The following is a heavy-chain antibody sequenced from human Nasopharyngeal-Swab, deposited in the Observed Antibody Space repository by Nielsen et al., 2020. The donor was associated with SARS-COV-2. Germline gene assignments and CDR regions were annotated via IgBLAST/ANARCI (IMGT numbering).Heavy chain of an antibody. D-gene: IGHD5-24*01. J-gene: IGHJ4*02. CDR1: GFTFSSYW. CDR2: IKQDGSEK. Sequence: GESLKISCAASGFTFSSYWMSWVRQAPGKGLEWVANIKQDGSEKYYVDSVKGRFTISRDNAKNSLYLQMNSLRAEDTAVYYCARALPQKMATITGSDYWGQGTLVTVSS. V-gene: IGHV3-7*01. CDR3: ARALPQKMATITGSDY.